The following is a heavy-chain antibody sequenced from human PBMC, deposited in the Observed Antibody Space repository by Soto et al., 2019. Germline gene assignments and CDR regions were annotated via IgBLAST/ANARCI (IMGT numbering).Heavy chain of an antibody. CDR1: GYTFTSYG. D-gene: IGHD6-19*01. CDR2: ISAYNGNT. J-gene: IGHJ5*02. CDR3: ARCIAVTGKGWFDP. Sequence: AASVKVSCKASGYTFTSYGISWVRQAPGQGLEWMGWISAYNGNTNYAQKLQGRATMTTDTSTSTAYMELRSLRADDTAVYYCARCIAVTGKGWFDPGGQGTLVTVS. V-gene: IGHV1-18*01.